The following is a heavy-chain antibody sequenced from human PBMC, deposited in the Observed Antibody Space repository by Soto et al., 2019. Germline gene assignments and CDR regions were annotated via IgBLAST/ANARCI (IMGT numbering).Heavy chain of an antibody. J-gene: IGHJ3*02. CDR2: ISGSGGST. CDR3: AKDHIEESMLGIAAAGWRYYYYGDSNFDAFDI. CDR1: GVTFSSYA. D-gene: IGHD6-13*01. V-gene: IGHV3-23*01. Sequence: GRSLRLACAASGVTFSSYAMSWVRQAPGKGLEWVSAISGSGGSTYYADSVKGRFTISRDNSKNTLYLQMNSLRVEETAVYYCAKDHIEESMLGIAAAGWRYYYYGDSNFDAFDIWGQGTMVTVSS.